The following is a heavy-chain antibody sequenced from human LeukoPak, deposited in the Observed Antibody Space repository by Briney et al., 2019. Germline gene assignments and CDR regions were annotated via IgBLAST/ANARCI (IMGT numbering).Heavy chain of an antibody. CDR1: GYTFTSYG. Sequence: GASVKVSCKASGYTFTSYGISWVRQAPGQGLEWMGWISAYNGNTDYAQKVQGRVTVTTDTSTSTAYMELRSLISDDTAVYYCARISIAAAGTHLSKRHYYYYMDVWGKGTTVTISS. CDR3: ARISIAAAGTHLSKRHYYYYMDV. D-gene: IGHD6-13*01. J-gene: IGHJ6*03. CDR2: ISAYNGNT. V-gene: IGHV1-18*01.